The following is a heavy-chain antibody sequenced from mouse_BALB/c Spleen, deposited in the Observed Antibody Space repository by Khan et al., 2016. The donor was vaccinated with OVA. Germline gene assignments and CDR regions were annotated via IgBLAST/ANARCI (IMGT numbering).Heavy chain of an antibody. J-gene: IGHJ2*01. CDR1: GYSFTGYF. CDR2: INPYNGDT. Sequence: VQLQQSGPELVKPGASVKISCKASGYSFTGYFMNWVMQSHGKSLEWIGRINPYNGDTFYNQKFKGKATLTVDKSSSTAHMELRSLASEDSAVYYCAREEYGKSYYFDYWGQGTTLTVSS. D-gene: IGHD2-10*02. CDR3: AREEYGKSYYFDY. V-gene: IGHV1-20*02.